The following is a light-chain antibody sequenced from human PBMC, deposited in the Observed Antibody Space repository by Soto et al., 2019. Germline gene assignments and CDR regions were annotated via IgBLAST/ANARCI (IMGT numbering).Light chain of an antibody. V-gene: IGKV1-27*01. J-gene: IGKJ3*01. CDR1: QGISSS. CDR3: QKYNSDPLT. CDR2: AAS. Sequence: DIQMTQSPSSLSASVGDRVTITCRASQGISSSLAWYQQKPGKVPKLLIYAASTLQSGVPSRFSGSGSGTDFTLTISSLQPEDVATYYCQKYNSDPLTFGPGTKVDIK.